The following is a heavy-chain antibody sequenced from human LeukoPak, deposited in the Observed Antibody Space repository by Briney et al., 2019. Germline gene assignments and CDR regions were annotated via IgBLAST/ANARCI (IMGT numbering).Heavy chain of an antibody. CDR1: GGSISSGSYY. Sequence: SETLSLTCTVSGGSISSGSYYWSWIRQPAGKGLEWIGRIYTSGSTNYNPSLKSRVTISVDTSKNQFSLKLSSVTAADTAVYYCARLPPWSGYTDAFDIWGQGTMVTVSS. CDR3: ARLPPWSGYTDAFDI. D-gene: IGHD3-3*01. CDR2: IYTSGST. V-gene: IGHV4-61*02. J-gene: IGHJ3*02.